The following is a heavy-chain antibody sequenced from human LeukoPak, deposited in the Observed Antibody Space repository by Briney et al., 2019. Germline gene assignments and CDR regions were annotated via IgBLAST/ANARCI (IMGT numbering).Heavy chain of an antibody. CDR3: ARDPVASDAFDI. V-gene: IGHV4-30-4*01. CDR1: GGSISSGDYY. J-gene: IGHJ3*02. CDR2: IYYSGST. Sequence: PSETLSLTCTVSGGSISSGDYYWSWIRQPPGKGLEWIGYIYYSGSTYYNPSLKSRVTISVDTSKNQFSLKLSSVTAADTAVYYCARDPVASDAFDIWGQGTMVTVSS.